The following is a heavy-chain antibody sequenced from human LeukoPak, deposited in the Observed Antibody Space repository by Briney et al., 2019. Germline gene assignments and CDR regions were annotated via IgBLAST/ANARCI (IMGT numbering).Heavy chain of an antibody. CDR3: AKDAAGPEY. V-gene: IGHV3-23*01. Sequence: TGGSLRLSCAASGLTFSDYSMTWVRQAPGKGLFWVSGISAGGGSTYYADSVEGRFTISRDNSRNTLYLQMNSLRAEDTAVYYCAKDAAGPEYWGQGTLVTVSS. D-gene: IGHD6-13*01. J-gene: IGHJ4*02. CDR1: GLTFSDYS. CDR2: ISAGGGST.